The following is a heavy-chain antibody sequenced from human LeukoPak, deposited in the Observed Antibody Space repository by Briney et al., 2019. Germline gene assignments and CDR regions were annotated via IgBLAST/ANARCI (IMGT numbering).Heavy chain of an antibody. D-gene: IGHD3-10*01. Sequence: GGSLRLSCAASGFTFSSYGMHWVRQAPGKGLEWVAFIRYDGSNKYYADSVKGRFTISRDNSKNTLYLQMNSLRAEDTALYYCAKGATVVRGDLPFDYWGQGTLVTVSS. V-gene: IGHV3-30*02. J-gene: IGHJ4*02. CDR1: GFTFSSYG. CDR3: AKGATVVRGDLPFDY. CDR2: IRYDGSNK.